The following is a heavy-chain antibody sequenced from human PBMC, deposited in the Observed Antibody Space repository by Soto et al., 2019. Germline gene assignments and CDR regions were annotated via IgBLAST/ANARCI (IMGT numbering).Heavy chain of an antibody. V-gene: IGHV4-30-4*01. CDR3: ARAGNYDILTGSPNWFDP. Sequence: SETLSLTCTVSGGSISSGDYYWSWIRQPPGKGLEWIGHIYYSGSTYYNPSLKSRVTISVDTSKNQFSLKLSSVTAADTAVYYCARAGNYDILTGSPNWFDPWGQGTLVTVSS. CDR1: GGSISSGDYY. D-gene: IGHD3-9*01. CDR2: IYYSGST. J-gene: IGHJ5*02.